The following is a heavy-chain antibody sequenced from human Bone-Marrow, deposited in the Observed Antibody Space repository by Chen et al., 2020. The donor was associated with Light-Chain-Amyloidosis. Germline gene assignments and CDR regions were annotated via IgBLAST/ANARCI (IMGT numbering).Heavy chain of an antibody. D-gene: IGHD5-12*01. V-gene: IGHV5-51*01. J-gene: IGHJ4*02. CDR2: NYPDDADA. CDR1: GYTFPNYW. CDR3: ARRRDGYNFDY. Sequence: EVQLEQSGPEVKKPGESLKISCKGSGYTFPNYWIGWVRQMPGKGLEWMGVNYPDDADARYSPSFEGQVTISADKSITTAYLQWRSLKASDTAMYYWARRRDGYNFDYWGQGTLVTVSS.